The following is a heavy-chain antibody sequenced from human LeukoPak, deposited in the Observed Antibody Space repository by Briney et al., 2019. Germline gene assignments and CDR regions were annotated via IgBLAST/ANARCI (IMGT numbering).Heavy chain of an antibody. D-gene: IGHD2-8*01. CDR3: ARDRAQMDYYYYYYMDV. CDR1: GFTFSSYA. Sequence: PGRSLRLSCAASGFTFSSYAMHWVRQAPGKGLEWVAVISYDGSNKYYADSVKGRFTISRDNSKNTLYLQMNSLRAEDTAVYYCARDRAQMDYYYYYYMDVWGKGTTVTVSS. J-gene: IGHJ6*03. V-gene: IGHV3-30*04. CDR2: ISYDGSNK.